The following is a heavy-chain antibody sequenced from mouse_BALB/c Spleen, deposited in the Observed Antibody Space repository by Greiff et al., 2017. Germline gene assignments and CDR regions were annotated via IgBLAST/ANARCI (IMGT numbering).Heavy chain of an antibody. CDR1: GYTFTSYW. CDR3: ARGGEITAWFAY. Sequence: KESCKASGYTFTSYWMNWVKQRPEQGLEWIGRIDPYDSETHYNQKFKDKAILTVDKSSSTAYMQLSSLTSEDSAVYYCARGGEITAWFAYWGQGTLVTVSA. D-gene: IGHD2-4*01. J-gene: IGHJ3*01. V-gene: IGHV1-74*01. CDR2: IDPYDSET.